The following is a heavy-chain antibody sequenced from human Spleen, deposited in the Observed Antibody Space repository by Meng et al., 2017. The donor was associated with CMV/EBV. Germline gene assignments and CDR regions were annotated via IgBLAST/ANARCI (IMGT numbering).Heavy chain of an antibody. V-gene: IGHV3-7*01. D-gene: IGHD3-3*01. CDR3: ARDTFRFLDY. CDR1: GFTFSTYW. CDR2: IKQDGGDK. J-gene: IGHJ4*02. Sequence: GGSLRLSCAASGFTFSTYWMTWVRQAPGKGLEWVANIKQDGGDKYYVDSVKGRFTISRDNAKNSLYLQMNSLRAEDTAVYLCARDTFRFLDYWGQGTLVTVSS.